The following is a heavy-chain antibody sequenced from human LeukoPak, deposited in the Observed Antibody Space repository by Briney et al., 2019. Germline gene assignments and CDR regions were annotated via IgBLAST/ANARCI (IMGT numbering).Heavy chain of an antibody. CDR2: ISSSSSYI. J-gene: IGHJ4*02. Sequence: GGSLRLSCAASGFTLSSYSMNWVRQAPGKGLEWVSSISSSSSYIYYADSVKGRSTISRDNAKNSLYLQMNSLRAEDTAVYSCARDIYGSGSYYAYWGQGTLVTVTS. V-gene: IGHV3-21*01. CDR1: GFTLSSYS. CDR3: ARDIYGSGSYYAY. D-gene: IGHD3-10*01.